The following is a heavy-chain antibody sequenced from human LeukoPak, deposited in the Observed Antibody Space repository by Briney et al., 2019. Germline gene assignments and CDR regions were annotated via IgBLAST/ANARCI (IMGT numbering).Heavy chain of an antibody. CDR2: VYYTGST. CDR1: GGSISSYY. Sequence: SETLSLTCTVSGGSISSYYWSWVRQPPVNGLEQTEFVYYTGSTNYSPSLKSRVTISVDTSKNQFSLKLRSVTAADTAVYYCARISSSNWYNERGAFDVWGQGTMVTVSS. V-gene: IGHV4-59*01. J-gene: IGHJ3*01. CDR3: ARISSSNWYNERGAFDV. D-gene: IGHD6-13*01.